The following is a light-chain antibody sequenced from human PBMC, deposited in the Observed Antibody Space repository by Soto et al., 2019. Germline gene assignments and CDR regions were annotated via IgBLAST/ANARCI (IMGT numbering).Light chain of an antibody. Sequence: EIVLTQSLATLDLSPWGRGTLSCRASQSVSSYLAWYQQQPRQAPRLLIYDASNRATGIPATFSGSGSATAFTLPISSLEPPDFSVYYCQQRSNWPPITVGQGTRLEIK. CDR2: DAS. V-gene: IGKV3-11*01. CDR3: QQRSNWPPIT. J-gene: IGKJ5*01. CDR1: QSVSSY.